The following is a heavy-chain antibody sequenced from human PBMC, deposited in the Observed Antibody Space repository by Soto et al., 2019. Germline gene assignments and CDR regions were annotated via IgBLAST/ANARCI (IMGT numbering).Heavy chain of an antibody. Sequence: QITLKESGPTPVKPTQTLTLTCTFSGFSLSTSGLGVGWIRQPPGKALEWLALIYWDDDKRYTPSLKSRLTIPTDTSKNRVVRTMTSMDPVDTATYYCAQRDAYPKEGGYWGQGSLVTVSS. CDR2: IYWDDDK. D-gene: IGHD2-15*01. CDR1: GFSLSTSGLG. CDR3: AQRDAYPKEGGY. J-gene: IGHJ4*02. V-gene: IGHV2-5*02.